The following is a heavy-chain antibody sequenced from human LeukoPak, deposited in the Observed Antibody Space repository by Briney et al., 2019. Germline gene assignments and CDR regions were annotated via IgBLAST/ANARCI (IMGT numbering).Heavy chain of an antibody. CDR2: IYYSGST. CDR3: ARGRGRWLQLGFDY. CDR1: GGSISSGGYY. Sequence: SQTLSLTCTVSGGSISSGGYYWSWIRQRPGKGLEWIGHIYYSGSTYHNPSLKSRVTISVDTSKNQFSLKLSSVTAADTAVYYCARGRGRWLQLGFDYWGQGTLVTVSS. J-gene: IGHJ4*02. D-gene: IGHD5-24*01. V-gene: IGHV4-31*03.